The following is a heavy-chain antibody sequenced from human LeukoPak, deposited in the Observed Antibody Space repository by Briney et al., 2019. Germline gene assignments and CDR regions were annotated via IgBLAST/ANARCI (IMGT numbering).Heavy chain of an antibody. Sequence: PSETLSLTCTVSGGSISSSSYYWGWIRQPPEKGLEWIGSIYYSGSTYYNPSLKSRVTISVDTSKNQFSLKLSSVTAADTAVYYCASIPYYYYGMDVWGQGTTVTVSS. CDR1: GGSISSSSYY. V-gene: IGHV4-39*01. D-gene: IGHD2-2*02. J-gene: IGHJ6*02. CDR2: IYYSGST. CDR3: ASIPYYYYGMDV.